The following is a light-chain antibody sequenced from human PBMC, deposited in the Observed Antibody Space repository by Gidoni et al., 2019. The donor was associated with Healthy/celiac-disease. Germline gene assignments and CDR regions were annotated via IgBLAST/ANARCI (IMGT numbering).Light chain of an antibody. V-gene: IGKV4-1*01. CDR2: WAS. J-gene: IGKJ1*01. Sequence: DIVMTQSPDYLAVSLGERATINCKSSQSVLYSSNNKNYLAWYQQKPGQHPKLLTYWASTRESGVPDRFSGSGSGTDFTLTISSLEAEDVAVYYCQQYYSTPPTFGQGTKVEIK. CDR1: QSVLYSSNNKNY. CDR3: QQYYSTPPT.